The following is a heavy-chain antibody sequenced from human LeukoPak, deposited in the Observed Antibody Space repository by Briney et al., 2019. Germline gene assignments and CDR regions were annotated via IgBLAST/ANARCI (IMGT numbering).Heavy chain of an antibody. CDR1: GFTFSSNW. Sequence: PGGPLRLSCGDSGFTFSSNWMSWVRQAPGKGLEWVAHIKPDGSQKYYLDSVKGRFTISRDNAKNSLYLKMNSLRVDDTAMYYCARGIGDYWGQGTLVTVSS. CDR2: IKPDGSQK. CDR3: ARGIGDY. V-gene: IGHV3-7*01. D-gene: IGHD3-16*02. J-gene: IGHJ4*02.